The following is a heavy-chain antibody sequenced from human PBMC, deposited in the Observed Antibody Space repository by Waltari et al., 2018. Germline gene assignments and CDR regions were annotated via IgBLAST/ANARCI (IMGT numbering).Heavy chain of an antibody. Sequence: QVQLVQSGAEVKKPGASVKVSCKASGYTFTSYDINWVRQATGQGLEWMGWMNPNSGNTGYAQKVQGRVTMTRNTSISTAYMELSSLRSEDTAVYYCASRFYDFWSGYYDYWGQGTLVTVSS. J-gene: IGHJ4*02. D-gene: IGHD3-3*01. V-gene: IGHV1-8*01. CDR2: MNPNSGNT. CDR3: ASRFYDFWSGYYDY. CDR1: GYTFTSYD.